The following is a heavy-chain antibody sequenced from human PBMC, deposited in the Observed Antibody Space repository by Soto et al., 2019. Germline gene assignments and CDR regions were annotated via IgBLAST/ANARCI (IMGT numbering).Heavy chain of an antibody. Sequence: DTLSLTCTVSGASISSYYWSWIRQPPGKGLEWIGYIYYSGSTNYNPSLKSRVTISVDTSKHQFSLKLSSVTAADTAVYYCARAYYDSRGYYYYFDYWGQGTLVT. D-gene: IGHD3-22*01. CDR2: IYYSGST. CDR1: GASISSYY. V-gene: IGHV4-59*13. J-gene: IGHJ4*02. CDR3: ARAYYDSRGYYYYFDY.